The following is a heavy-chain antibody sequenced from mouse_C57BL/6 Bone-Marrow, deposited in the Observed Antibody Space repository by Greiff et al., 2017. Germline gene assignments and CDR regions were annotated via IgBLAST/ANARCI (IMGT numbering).Heavy chain of an antibody. D-gene: IGHD2-5*01. J-gene: IGHJ3*01. Sequence: EVQLMESGGGLVKPGGSLKLSCAASGFTFSSYAMSWVRQTPEKRLEWVATISDGGSYTYYPDNVKGRFTISRDNAKNNLYLQMSHLKSEDTAMYYCARDPGPLYYSNWGFAYWGQGTLVTVSA. CDR1: GFTFSSYA. CDR2: ISDGGSYT. V-gene: IGHV5-4*01. CDR3: ARDPGPLYYSNWGFAY.